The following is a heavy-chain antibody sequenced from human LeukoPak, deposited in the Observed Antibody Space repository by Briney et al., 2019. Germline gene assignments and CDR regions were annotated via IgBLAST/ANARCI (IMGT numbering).Heavy chain of an antibody. CDR2: IYTSGST. V-gene: IGHV4-61*02. Sequence: SQTLSLTCTVSGGFISSGSYYWSWIRQPAGKGLEWIGRIYTSGSTNYNPSLKSRVTITVDTSKNQFSLKLRSVTAADTAVYYCASTLVPAARHNWFDPWGQGTLVTVSS. J-gene: IGHJ5*02. CDR3: ASTLVPAARHNWFDP. CDR1: GGFISSGSYY. D-gene: IGHD2-2*01.